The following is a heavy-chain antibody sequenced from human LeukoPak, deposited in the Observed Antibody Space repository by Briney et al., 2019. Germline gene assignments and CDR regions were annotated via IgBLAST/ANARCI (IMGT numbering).Heavy chain of an antibody. D-gene: IGHD3-10*02. Sequence: GGSLRLSCAASGFTFNTYWMTWVRQAPGRGLEWVANVRQDGGEGHYVDSVKGRSTVSRDNAENSLYLQLNSLRVEDTAVYYCVTRLCSISACRASSYLSFDVWGKGTTVTVSS. CDR1: GFTFNTYW. CDR2: VRQDGGEG. J-gene: IGHJ6*04. CDR3: VTRLCSISACRASSYLSFDV. V-gene: IGHV3-7*01.